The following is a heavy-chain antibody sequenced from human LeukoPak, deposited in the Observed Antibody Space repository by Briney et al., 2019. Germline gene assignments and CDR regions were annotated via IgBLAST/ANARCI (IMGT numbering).Heavy chain of an antibody. Sequence: SETLSLTCTVSGGSISSYYWSWIRQPPGKGLEWIGYIYYSGSTNYNPSLKSRVTISVDTSKNQFSLKLSSVTAADTAVYYCARVWRSSRSRAFDIWGQGTMVTVSS. V-gene: IGHV4-59*01. CDR1: GGSISSYY. CDR2: IYYSGST. J-gene: IGHJ3*02. CDR3: ARVWRSSRSRAFDI. D-gene: IGHD6-6*01.